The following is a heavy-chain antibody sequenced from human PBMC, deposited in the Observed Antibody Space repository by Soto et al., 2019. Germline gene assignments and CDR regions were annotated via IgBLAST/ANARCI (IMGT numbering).Heavy chain of an antibody. Sequence: ETLSLTCTVSGGSMSNYYWSWIRQPPGKGLEWIGFIYYTGSNTYSPSLKSRVTISLDTSKNQFSLKLSSVTAADTAVYYCARRDGSRWYGIDYWGQGTLVTVSS. CDR2: IYYTGSN. V-gene: IGHV4-59*12. D-gene: IGHD6-13*01. J-gene: IGHJ4*02. CDR1: GGSMSNYY. CDR3: ARRDGSRWYGIDY.